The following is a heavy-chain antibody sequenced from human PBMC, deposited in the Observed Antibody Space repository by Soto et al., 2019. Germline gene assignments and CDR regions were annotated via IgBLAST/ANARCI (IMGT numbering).Heavy chain of an antibody. Sequence: SETLSLTCTVSGGSISSGGYYWSWIRQHPGKGLEWIGYIYYSGSTYYNPSLKSRVTISVDTSKNQFSLKLSSVTAADTAVYYCARDWHYYDSSGHLYGMDVWGQGTTVIVSS. CDR3: ARDWHYYDSSGHLYGMDV. D-gene: IGHD3-22*01. J-gene: IGHJ6*02. CDR2: IYYSGST. V-gene: IGHV4-31*03. CDR1: GGSISSGGYY.